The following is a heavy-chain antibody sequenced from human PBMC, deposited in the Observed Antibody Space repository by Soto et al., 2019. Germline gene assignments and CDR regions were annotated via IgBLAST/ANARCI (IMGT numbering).Heavy chain of an antibody. J-gene: IGHJ5*02. CDR1: GASVSSYY. V-gene: IGHV4-59*02. CDR3: ARTPETRDWLDP. D-gene: IGHD1-7*01. CDR2: IYYIGAY. Sequence: ASETLSLTCSVSGASVSSYYWSWVRQPPGKGLEWIGYIYYIGAYNYNPSLKSRVTISVDTSKNQFSLKLTSVTAADTAVYYCARTPETRDWLDPWGQGTLVTVS.